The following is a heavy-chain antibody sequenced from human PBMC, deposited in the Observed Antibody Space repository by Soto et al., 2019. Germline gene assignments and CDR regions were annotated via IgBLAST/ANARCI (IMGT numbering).Heavy chain of an antibody. CDR3: ARDWLPPSIQLWTYYGMDV. Sequence: GGSLRLSCAASGFTFSSYSMNWVRQAPGKGLEWVSSISSSSSYIYYADSVKGRFTISRDNAKNSLYLQMNSLRAEDTAVYYCARDWLPPSIQLWTYYGMDVLGQGTTVTVSS. D-gene: IGHD5-18*01. J-gene: IGHJ6*02. CDR2: ISSSSSYI. CDR1: GFTFSSYS. V-gene: IGHV3-21*01.